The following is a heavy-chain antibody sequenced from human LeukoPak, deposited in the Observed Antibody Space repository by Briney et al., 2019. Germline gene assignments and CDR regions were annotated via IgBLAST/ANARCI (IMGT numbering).Heavy chain of an antibody. D-gene: IGHD3-16*01. CDR1: EYTFINYW. J-gene: IGHJ4*02. CDR2: IYPGDSDT. CDR3: ARRLDYVYGYYFDY. Sequence: GGSLKIPCKGSEYTFINYWRGWVRQMPGKGLDWMGIIYPGDSDTSYHPSFQAQSTISADEPISPAYLQWSSLKASDTAMYYGARRLDYVYGYYFDYWGQGTLVTVSS. V-gene: IGHV5-51*01.